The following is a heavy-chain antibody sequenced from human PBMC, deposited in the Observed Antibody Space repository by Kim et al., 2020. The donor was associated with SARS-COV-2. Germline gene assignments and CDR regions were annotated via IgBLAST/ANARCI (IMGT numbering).Heavy chain of an antibody. Sequence: GGSLRLSCSASGFTFSSNAMHWVRQAPRKGLESISGISDNGGSTYYADSVKGRFTISRDNSRNTLYLQVISLRTEDTAIYYCRNQGWSPGHDFWGQGTLVSVSS. CDR3: RNQGWSPGHDF. CDR2: ISDNGGST. D-gene: IGHD6-19*01. CDR1: GFTFSSNA. V-gene: IGHV3-64D*09. J-gene: IGHJ4*02.